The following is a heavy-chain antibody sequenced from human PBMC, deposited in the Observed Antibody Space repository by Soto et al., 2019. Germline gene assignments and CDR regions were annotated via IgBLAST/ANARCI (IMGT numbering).Heavy chain of an antibody. CDR1: GYDFSSYG. V-gene: IGHV1-18*04. CDR3: VRDPQRNDY. J-gene: IGHJ4*02. CDR2: ISASNGNR. D-gene: IGHD2-2*01. Sequence: QVQLVQSGAEVKKPGASVKVSCKASGYDFSSYGISWVRQAPGQGLEWMGWISASNGNRDYAQQFQGRVTMTSDTSRTTAYMELRSLRSDDTAVYYCVRDPQRNDYWGQGTLVKVSS.